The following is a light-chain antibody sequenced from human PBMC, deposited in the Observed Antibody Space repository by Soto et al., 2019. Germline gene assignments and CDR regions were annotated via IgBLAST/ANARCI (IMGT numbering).Light chain of an antibody. CDR3: QQYDDLFT. Sequence: DVQMTQSPSSLSASVGDRVTITCQASQDIKNYLNWYQQKPGKAPKLLIYNASTLESGVPSRFSGTGSGTHFTFTISSLQPEDIATYYCQQYDDLFTFGPGTKVDIK. CDR2: NAS. J-gene: IGKJ3*01. V-gene: IGKV1-33*01. CDR1: QDIKNY.